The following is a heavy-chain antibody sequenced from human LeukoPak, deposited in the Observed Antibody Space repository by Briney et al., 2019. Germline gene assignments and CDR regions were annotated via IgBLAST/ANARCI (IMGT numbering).Heavy chain of an antibody. CDR2: INPSGGST. V-gene: IGHV1-46*01. J-gene: IGHJ4*02. CDR1: GYTFTSYY. D-gene: IGHD6-19*01. Sequence: ASVKVSCKASGYTFTSYYMHWVRQAPGQGLEWMGIINPSGGSTSYAQKFQGWVTMTRDTSISTAYMELSRLRSDDTAVYYCARDRIAVAGMRYFDYWGQGTLVTVSS. CDR3: ARDRIAVAGMRYFDY.